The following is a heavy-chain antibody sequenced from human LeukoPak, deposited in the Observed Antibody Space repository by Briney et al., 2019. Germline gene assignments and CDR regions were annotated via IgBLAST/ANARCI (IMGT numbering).Heavy chain of an antibody. D-gene: IGHD3-10*01. CDR3: ASSVSVYYYGSGSRGPAPD. V-gene: IGHV3-21*01. CDR2: ISSSSSYI. J-gene: IGHJ4*02. CDR1: GFTFSSYS. Sequence: GGSLRLSCAASGFTFSSYSMNWVRQAPGKGLEWVSSISSSSSYIYYADSVKGRFTISRDNAKNSLYLQMNSLRAEDTAVYYCASSVSVYYYGSGSRGPAPDWGQGTLVTVSS.